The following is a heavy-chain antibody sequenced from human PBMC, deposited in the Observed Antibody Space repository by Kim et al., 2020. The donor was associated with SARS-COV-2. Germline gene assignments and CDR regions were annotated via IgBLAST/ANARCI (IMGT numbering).Heavy chain of an antibody. D-gene: IGHD2-15*01. J-gene: IGHJ6*02. V-gene: IGHV4-34*01. Sequence: CNPSRKSRVTISVDTSKNQFSMMLSSVTAADTAVYDCARGVAYYYCGMDVWGQGTTVTVSS. CDR3: ARGVAYYYCGMDV.